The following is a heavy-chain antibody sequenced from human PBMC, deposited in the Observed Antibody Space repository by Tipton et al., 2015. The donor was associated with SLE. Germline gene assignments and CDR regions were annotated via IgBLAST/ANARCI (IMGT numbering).Heavy chain of an antibody. CDR1: GFTFSSYD. J-gene: IGHJ5*02. Sequence: SLRLSCAASGFTFSSYDMHWVRQAPGKGLEWVAVISYDGSNKYYADSVKGRFTISRDNSKNTLYLQMNSLRAEDTAVYYCASRLGSWCGIDPWGQVTLVNVSS. V-gene: IGHV3-30*04. D-gene: IGHD6-13*01. CDR3: ASRLGSWCGIDP. CDR2: ISYDGSNK.